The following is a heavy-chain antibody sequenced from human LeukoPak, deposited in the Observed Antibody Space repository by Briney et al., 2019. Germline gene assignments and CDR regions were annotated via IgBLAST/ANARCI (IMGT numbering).Heavy chain of an antibody. D-gene: IGHD3-22*01. CDR2: IKQDGSEK. J-gene: IGHJ4*02. Sequence: GGSLRLSCAASGFTFSSYWMSWVRQAPGKGLEWVANIKQDGSEKYYVDSVKGRFTISRDNAKNSLYLQMNSLRAEDTAVYYCARYSTWAYYYDSSGYYSNNYYFDYWGQGTLVTVSS. CDR3: ARYSTWAYYYDSSGYYSNNYYFDY. CDR1: GFTFSSYW. V-gene: IGHV3-7*01.